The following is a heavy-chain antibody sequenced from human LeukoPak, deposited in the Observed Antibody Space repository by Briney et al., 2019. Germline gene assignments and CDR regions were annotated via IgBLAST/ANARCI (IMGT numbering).Heavy chain of an antibody. Sequence: GGSLRLSCAASGITFSNYGMSWVRQAPGEGLEWVAAISNSAGRTYYADSVKGRFTISRDNSKDTLFLLMNTLRADDTAVYYCAAMTGPTFDYWGQGALVTISS. CDR1: GITFSNYG. CDR3: AAMTGPTFDY. V-gene: IGHV3-23*01. D-gene: IGHD3-9*01. CDR2: ISNSAGRT. J-gene: IGHJ4*02.